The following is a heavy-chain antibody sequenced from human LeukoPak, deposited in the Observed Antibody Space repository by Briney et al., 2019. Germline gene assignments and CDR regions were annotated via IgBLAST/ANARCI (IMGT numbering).Heavy chain of an antibody. Sequence: GESLRISFKGSGXSSTTYCISWVRQMSGKGLEWMGTIDPSDSYTKYSPTFQGHVTISADKSISTAYLQWSSLKASDTAVYYCARSLFDYDILTGHDYWGQGTLVTVSS. V-gene: IGHV5-10-1*01. CDR2: IDPSDSYT. J-gene: IGHJ4*02. CDR3: ARSLFDYDILTGHDY. CDR1: GXSSTTYC. D-gene: IGHD3-9*01.